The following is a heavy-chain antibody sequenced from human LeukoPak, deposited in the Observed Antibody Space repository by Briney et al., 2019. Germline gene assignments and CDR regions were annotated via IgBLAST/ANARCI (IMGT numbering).Heavy chain of an antibody. Sequence: GGSLRLSCAASGFTFSSYAMHWVRQAPGKGLEWAAVISYDGSNKYYADSVKGRFTISRDNSKNTLYLQMNSLRAEDTAVYYCARDSVEVRGVIIPYYFDYWGQGTLVTVSS. D-gene: IGHD3-10*01. V-gene: IGHV3-30-3*01. CDR3: ARDSVEVRGVIIPYYFDY. CDR1: GFTFSSYA. J-gene: IGHJ4*02. CDR2: ISYDGSNK.